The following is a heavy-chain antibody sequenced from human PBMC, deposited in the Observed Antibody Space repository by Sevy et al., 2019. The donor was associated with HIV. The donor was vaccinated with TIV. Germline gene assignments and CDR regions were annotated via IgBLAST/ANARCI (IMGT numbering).Heavy chain of an antibody. CDR2: ISGSGGTT. V-gene: IGHV3-23*01. Sequence: GGSLRLSCAASGFTFDNYAMNWVRQAPGKGLEWVSAISGSGGTTFHAEPVKGRFTISRDNSRNILYLQMKSLRPDDAAVSSCAKDRYSSIYYGELDYWGQGTLVTVSS. CDR3: AKDRYSSIYYGELDY. D-gene: IGHD3-22*01. J-gene: IGHJ4*02. CDR1: GFTFDNYA.